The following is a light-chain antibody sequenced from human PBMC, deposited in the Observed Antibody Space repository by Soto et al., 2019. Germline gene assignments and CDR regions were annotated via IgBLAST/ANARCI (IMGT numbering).Light chain of an antibody. CDR2: EVS. J-gene: IGLJ2*01. CDR3: SSYAGSNNPVV. V-gene: IGLV2-8*01. CDR1: SSEVGGYNY. Sequence: QSVLTQPPSASGSPGQSVTISCTGTSSEVGGYNYVSWYQQHPGKAQKLMIYEVSKRTSGVTERIYGSKSGKTAYMTVSGLQAEDEADYYCSSYAGSNNPVVFGGGTKVTVL.